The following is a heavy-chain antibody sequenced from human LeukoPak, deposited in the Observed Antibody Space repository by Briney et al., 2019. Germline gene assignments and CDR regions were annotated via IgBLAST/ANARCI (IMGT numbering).Heavy chain of an antibody. V-gene: IGHV4-34*01. D-gene: IGHD5-12*01. J-gene: IGHJ6*03. CDR2: INHSGST. Sequence: SETLSLTCAVYGGSFSGYYWSWIRQPPGKGLEWIGEINHSGSTNYNPSLKSRVTISVDTSKNQFSLKLSSVTAADTAVYYCARAISGYDSSLYYYYYMDVWGKGTTVTVSS. CDR1: GGSFSGYY. CDR3: ARAISGYDSSLYYYYYMDV.